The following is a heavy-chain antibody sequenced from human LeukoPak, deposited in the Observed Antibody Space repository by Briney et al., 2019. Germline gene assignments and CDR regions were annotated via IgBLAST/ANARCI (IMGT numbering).Heavy chain of an antibody. CDR2: FDPEDGET. CDR3: ATGYSSGWNAFDI. V-gene: IGHV1-24*01. Sequence: GASAKVSCKVSGYTLTELSMHWVRQAPGKGLEWMGGFDPEDGETIYAQKFQGRVTMTEDTSTDTAYKELSSLRSEDTAVYYCATGYSSGWNAFDIWGQGTMVTVSS. D-gene: IGHD6-19*01. CDR1: GYTLTELS. J-gene: IGHJ3*02.